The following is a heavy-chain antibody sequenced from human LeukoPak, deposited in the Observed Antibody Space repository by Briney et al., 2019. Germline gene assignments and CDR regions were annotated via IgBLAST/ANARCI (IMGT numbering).Heavy chain of an antibody. Sequence: GESMKISCKGFGYSFSTYWIAWVRQMPGKGLEWMGIIFPEDSDTKYSPAFQGQVTISADKSLTTAYLQWRRLKASDNAIYYCARHGTDSNYWVDYWGQGTLVTVSS. D-gene: IGHD5-24*01. CDR1: GYSFSTYW. V-gene: IGHV5-51*01. J-gene: IGHJ4*02. CDR3: ARHGTDSNYWVDY. CDR2: IFPEDSDT.